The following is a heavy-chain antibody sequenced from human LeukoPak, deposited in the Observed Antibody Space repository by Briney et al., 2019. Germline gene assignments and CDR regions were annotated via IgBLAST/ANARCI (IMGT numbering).Heavy chain of an antibody. CDR3: ARHLAGDSLYRHFDY. Sequence: GGSLRHSCTASAITSSNSWMSWVRQAPEKGLEWVASIKQDGSETNDVDSVKGRFTISRDNAKNSLFLQMNSLRGEDTAIYYCARHLAGDSLYRHFDYWGQGALVTVSS. D-gene: IGHD5/OR15-5a*01. CDR2: IKQDGSET. V-gene: IGHV3-7*04. J-gene: IGHJ4*02. CDR1: AITSSNSW.